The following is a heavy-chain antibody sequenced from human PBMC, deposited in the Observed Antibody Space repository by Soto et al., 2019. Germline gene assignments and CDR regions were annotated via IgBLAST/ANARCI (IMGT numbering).Heavy chain of an antibody. J-gene: IGHJ4*02. CDR2: IYYSGST. CDR1: GGSISSYY. CDR3: ASHAGRGYSGYDEEFDY. V-gene: IGHV4-59*08. D-gene: IGHD5-12*01. Sequence: SETLSLTCTVSGGSISSYYWSWIRQPPGKGLEWIGYIYYSGSTNYNPSLKSRVTISVDTSKNQFSLKLSSVTAADTAVYYCASHAGRGYSGYDEEFDYWGQGTLVTVSS.